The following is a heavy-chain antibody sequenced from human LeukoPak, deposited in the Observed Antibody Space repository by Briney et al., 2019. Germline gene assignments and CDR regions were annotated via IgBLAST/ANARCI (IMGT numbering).Heavy chain of an antibody. CDR2: IYYSGST. J-gene: IGHJ6*03. Sequence: SETLSLTCTVSGGSISSYYWSWIRQPPGKGLEWIGYIYYSGSTNYNPSLKSRVTISVDTSKNQFSLKLSSVTAADTAVYYCARRRSFYYYYYMDVWGKGTTVTISS. CDR3: ARRRSFYYYYYMDV. CDR1: GGSISSYY. D-gene: IGHD1-26*01. V-gene: IGHV4-59*01.